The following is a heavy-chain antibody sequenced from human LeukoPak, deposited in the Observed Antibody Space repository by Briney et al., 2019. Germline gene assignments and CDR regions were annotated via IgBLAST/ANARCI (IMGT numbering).Heavy chain of an antibody. CDR1: GFTFSSYT. J-gene: IGHJ6*03. CDR2: ISSSSSYI. Sequence: GGSLRLSCAASGFTFSSYTMNWVRRAPGKGLEWVSSISSSSSYIYYADSVKGRFTISRDNSKNTLYLQMNSLRAEDTAVYYCAKDGEYYYGSSGYFRNYYYYYMDVWGKGTTVTISS. CDR3: AKDGEYYYGSSGYFRNYYYYYMDV. D-gene: IGHD3-22*01. V-gene: IGHV3-21*01.